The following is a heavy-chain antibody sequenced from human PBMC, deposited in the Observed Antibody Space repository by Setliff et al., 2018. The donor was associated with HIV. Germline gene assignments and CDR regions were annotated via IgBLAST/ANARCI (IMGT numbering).Heavy chain of an antibody. Sequence: SETLSLTCTVSDGSISSRYYWAWIRQPPGKGLEYIGSIHYNEKTYYNPSLKSRVTISIDTSKNQFSLNLTSVTAADTAVYYCASRVYYYDSNNFLREEGFDPWGQGTLVTVSS. CDR2: IHYNEKT. D-gene: IGHD3-22*01. V-gene: IGHV4-39*01. J-gene: IGHJ5*02. CDR1: DGSISSRYY. CDR3: ASRVYYYDSNNFLREEGFDP.